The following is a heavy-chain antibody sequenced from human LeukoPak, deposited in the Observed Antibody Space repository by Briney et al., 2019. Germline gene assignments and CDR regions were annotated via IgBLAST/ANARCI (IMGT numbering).Heavy chain of an antibody. CDR1: GGSISSYY. J-gene: IGHJ6*02. Sequence: SETLSLTCTVSGGSISSYYWSWIRQPPGKGLEWIGYIYYSGSTNYNPSLKSRVTISVDTSKNQFSLKLSSVTAADTAVYYCARDSRGEIAVLTYYYYGMDVWGQGTMVTVS. D-gene: IGHD6-19*01. CDR3: ARDSRGEIAVLTYYYYGMDV. CDR2: IYYSGST. V-gene: IGHV4-59*01.